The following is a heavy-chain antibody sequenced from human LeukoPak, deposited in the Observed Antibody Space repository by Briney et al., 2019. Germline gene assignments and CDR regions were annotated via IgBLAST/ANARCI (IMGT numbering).Heavy chain of an antibody. CDR1: GGTFSSYA. V-gene: IGHV1-69*04. J-gene: IGHJ4*02. Sequence: SVKVSCKASGGTFSSYAISWVRQAPGQGLEWMGRIIPIFGIANYAQKFQGRVSITADKSTSTAYMELSSLRSEDTAVYYCARDSGSHSPYFDYWGQGTLVTVSS. CDR2: IIPIFGIA. CDR3: ARDSGSHSPYFDY. D-gene: IGHD1-26*01.